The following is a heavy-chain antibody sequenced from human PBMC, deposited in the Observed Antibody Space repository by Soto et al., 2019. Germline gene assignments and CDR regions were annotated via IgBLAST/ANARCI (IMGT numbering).Heavy chain of an antibody. D-gene: IGHD6-19*01. CDR1: GGSISANW. V-gene: IGHV4-4*02. CDR2: IYHNGRT. J-gene: IGHJ4*02. CDR3: ARHIAVSGTRGFDF. Sequence: QVQLQASGPGLMKPSGTLSLPCAVSGGSISANWWSWVRQPPGKGLEWIGEIYHNGRTNYNPSLKNRVTMSVDKSQNYFSLNLNSVTAADTAVYYWARHIAVSGTRGFDFWGQGTLVTVSS.